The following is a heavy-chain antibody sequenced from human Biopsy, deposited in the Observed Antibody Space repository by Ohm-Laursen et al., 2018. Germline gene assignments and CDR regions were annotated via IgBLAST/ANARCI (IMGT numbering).Heavy chain of an antibody. Sequence: ASVKVSCKGSGYAVNDYFLHWLRQAPGQGPEWLGGISPNSGGTNYAQKFQGRVTMTTDTSTSTVYLELRRLISDDTAVYYCARDIMNRIAGLVARSDVFDVWGQGTLVTVSS. D-gene: IGHD3-16*01. J-gene: IGHJ3*01. CDR3: ARDIMNRIAGLVARSDVFDV. CDR2: ISPNSGGT. CDR1: GYAVNDYF. V-gene: IGHV1-2*02.